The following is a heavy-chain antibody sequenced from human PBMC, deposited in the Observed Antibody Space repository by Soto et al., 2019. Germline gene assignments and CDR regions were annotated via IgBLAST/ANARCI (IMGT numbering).Heavy chain of an antibody. D-gene: IGHD4-17*01. CDR3: AREHYDYYYYYGMDV. Sequence: SETLSLTCTVSGGSISSGGYYWSWIRQHPGRGLEWIGYIYYSGSTYYNPSLKSRVTISVDTSKNQFSLKLSSVTAADTAVYYCAREHYDYYYYYGMDVWGQGTTVT. V-gene: IGHV4-31*03. CDR1: GGSISSGGYY. CDR2: IYYSGST. J-gene: IGHJ6*02.